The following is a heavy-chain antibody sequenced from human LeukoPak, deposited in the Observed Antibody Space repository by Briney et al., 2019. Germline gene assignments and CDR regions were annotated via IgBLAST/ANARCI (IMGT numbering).Heavy chain of an antibody. Sequence: SETLSLTCAVYGGSFSGYYWSWIRQPPGKGREWIGEINHSGSTNYNPSLKSRVTISVDTSKNQFSLKLSSVTAADTAVYYCARKWVTRRGTTYCSGGSCYSGSFDYWGQGTLVSVSS. CDR2: INHSGST. CDR3: ARKWVTRRGTTYCSGGSCYSGSFDY. D-gene: IGHD2-15*01. CDR1: GGSFSGYY. J-gene: IGHJ4*02. V-gene: IGHV4-34*01.